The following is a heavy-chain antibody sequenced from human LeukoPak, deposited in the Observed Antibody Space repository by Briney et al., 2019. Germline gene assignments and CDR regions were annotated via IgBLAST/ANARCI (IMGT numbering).Heavy chain of an antibody. CDR1: GGTFSSYA. CDR3: ARGSTGVYYYYGMDV. V-gene: IGHV1-69*13. Sequence: LVKVSCKASGGTFSSYAISWVRQAPGQGLEWMGGIIPIFGTANYAQKFKGRVTITADESTSTAYMELSSLRSEDTAVYYCARGSTGVYYYYGMDVWGQGTTVTVS. D-gene: IGHD7-27*01. J-gene: IGHJ6*02. CDR2: IIPIFGTA.